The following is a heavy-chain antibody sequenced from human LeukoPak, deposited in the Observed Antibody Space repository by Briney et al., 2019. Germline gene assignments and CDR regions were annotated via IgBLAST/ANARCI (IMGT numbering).Heavy chain of an antibody. CDR3: ARGYYYDSSGFDY. V-gene: IGHV3-30*14. D-gene: IGHD3-22*01. J-gene: IGHJ4*02. Sequence: GRSLRLSCAASGFTFSSYAMHWVRQAPGKGLEWVAVISYDGSNKYYADSVKGRFTISRDNPKNTLYLQMNSLRAEDTAVYYCARGYYYDSSGFDYWGQGTLVTVSS. CDR1: GFTFSSYA. CDR2: ISYDGSNK.